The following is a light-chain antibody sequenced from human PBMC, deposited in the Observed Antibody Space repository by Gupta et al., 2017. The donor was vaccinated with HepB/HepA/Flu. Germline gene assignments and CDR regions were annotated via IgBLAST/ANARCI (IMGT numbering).Light chain of an antibody. CDR3: HVWDSSDVV. CDR2: DDN. V-gene: IGLV3-21*03. Sequence: SYVLTQPPSVSVAPGKTARMTCGGNTIGSNSVHWYQQKSGQAPVLVVYDDNVRPSGIPERFSGSNSGNTATLTISRVEAGDESDYYCHVWDSSDVVFGGGTKLTVL. CDR1: TIGSNS. J-gene: IGLJ2*01.